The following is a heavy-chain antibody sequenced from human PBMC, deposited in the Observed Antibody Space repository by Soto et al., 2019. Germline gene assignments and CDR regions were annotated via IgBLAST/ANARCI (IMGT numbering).Heavy chain of an antibody. J-gene: IGHJ4*02. CDR2: IWYDGSNK. D-gene: IGHD5-18*01. V-gene: IGHV3-33*01. CDR1: GFTFSSYG. CDR3: ARDHGDTAMFGDY. Sequence: GGSLRLSCAASGFTFSSYGMHWVRQAPGKGLEWVAVIWYDGSNKYYADSVKGRFTISRDNSKNTLYLQMNSLRAEDTAVYYCARDHGDTAMFGDYWGQGTLVTVSS.